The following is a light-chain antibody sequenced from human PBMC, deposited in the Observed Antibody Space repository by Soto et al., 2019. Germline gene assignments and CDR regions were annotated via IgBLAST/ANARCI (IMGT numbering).Light chain of an antibody. CDR1: SSDVGGYNY. J-gene: IGLJ2*01. V-gene: IGLV2-11*01. Sequence: QSVLTQPRSVSGSPGQSVTISCTGTSSDVGGYNYVSWYQQHPGNAPKLMIYDVSDRPSGVPDRFSGSKSGNTASLTISGLQAEDEADYYCCSYAGSYTVLFGGGTKLTVL. CDR3: CSYAGSYTVL. CDR2: DVS.